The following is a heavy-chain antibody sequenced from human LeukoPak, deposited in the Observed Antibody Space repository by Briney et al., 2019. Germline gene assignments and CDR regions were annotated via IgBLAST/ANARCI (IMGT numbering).Heavy chain of an antibody. CDR3: ARVPSGSYSVFDY. Sequence: GGSLRLSCAASGFTFSNYAMSWVRQAPGKGLEWVSSISSSGGSTYYADSVKGQFTISRDSSKNTLYLQMNSLRAEDTAVYYCARVPSGSYSVFDYWGQGTLVTVSS. CDR1: GFTFSNYA. V-gene: IGHV3-23*01. CDR2: ISSSGGST. D-gene: IGHD1-26*01. J-gene: IGHJ4*02.